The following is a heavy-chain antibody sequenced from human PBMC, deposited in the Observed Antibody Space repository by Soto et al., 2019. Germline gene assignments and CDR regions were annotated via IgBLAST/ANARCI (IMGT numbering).Heavy chain of an antibody. D-gene: IGHD4-17*01. J-gene: IGHJ4*02. CDR1: GFTFGSYA. V-gene: IGHV3-23*01. Sequence: PGGSLRLSCAASGFTFGSYAMSWVRQAPGRGLEWVSAISGSGGSTYYAESVKGRFTISRDNSKNTLYLRMNSLGAEDTVVYYCAKRPYGDYEDYFDYWGQGTLVTVSS. CDR2: ISGSGGST. CDR3: AKRPYGDYEDYFDY.